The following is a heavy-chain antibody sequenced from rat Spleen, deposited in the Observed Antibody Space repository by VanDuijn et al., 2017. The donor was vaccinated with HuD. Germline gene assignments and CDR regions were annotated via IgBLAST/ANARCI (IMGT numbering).Heavy chain of an antibody. CDR2: INGAGST. CDR3: ARWDYYDGTYGVMDA. CDR1: GYSITSGYG. Sequence: EVQLQESGPGLVKPSQSLSLTCSVTGYSITSGYGWNWIRKFPGNKLEWMGYINGAGSTNYNPSIKSRISITRDTSKNQVFLQVNSVTTEDTATYYCARWDYYDGTYGVMDAWGQGASVTVSS. V-gene: IGHV3-3*01. J-gene: IGHJ4*01. D-gene: IGHD1-12*02.